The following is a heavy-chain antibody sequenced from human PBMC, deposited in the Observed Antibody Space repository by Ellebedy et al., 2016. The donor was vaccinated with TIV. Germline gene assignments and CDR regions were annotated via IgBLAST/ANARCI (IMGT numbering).Heavy chain of an antibody. Sequence: MPSETLSLTCAVYGGSFSGYYWSWLRHPPGKGLEWIGEINHSGSTTYNPSLKSRVTISVDTSKNQFSLKLSSVTAADTAVYYGARRRYSKSPCFDYWGQGTLVTVSS. V-gene: IGHV4-34*01. CDR1: GGSFSGYY. CDR3: ARRRYSKSPCFDY. CDR2: INHSGST. J-gene: IGHJ4*02. D-gene: IGHD1-26*01.